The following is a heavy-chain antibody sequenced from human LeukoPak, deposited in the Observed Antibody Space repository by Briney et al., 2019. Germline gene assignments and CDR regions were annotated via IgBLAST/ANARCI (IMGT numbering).Heavy chain of an antibody. J-gene: IGHJ4*02. D-gene: IGHD3/OR15-3a*01. Sequence: PSETLSLTCTVSGGSISSYYWSWIRQPPGKGLEWIGYIYYSGSTNYNPSLKSRVTISVDTSKNQFSLKLSSVTAANTAVYYCARRALGGTLTYYFDYWGQGTLVTVSS. V-gene: IGHV4-59*08. CDR2: IYYSGST. CDR3: ARRALGGTLTYYFDY. CDR1: GGSISSYY.